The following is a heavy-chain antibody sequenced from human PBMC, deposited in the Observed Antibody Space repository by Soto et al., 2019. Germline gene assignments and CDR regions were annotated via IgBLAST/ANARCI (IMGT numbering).Heavy chain of an antibody. CDR3: ATLGEQQLGAFDI. V-gene: IGHV4-39*01. J-gene: IGHJ3*02. D-gene: IGHD6-13*01. Sequence: PSETLSLTCTVSGGSISSSSYYWGWIRQPPGKGLEWIGSIYYSGSTYYNPSLKSRVTISVDTSKNQFSLKLSSVTAADTAVYYCATLGEQQLGAFDIWGQGTMVTVSS. CDR2: IYYSGST. CDR1: GGSISSSSYY.